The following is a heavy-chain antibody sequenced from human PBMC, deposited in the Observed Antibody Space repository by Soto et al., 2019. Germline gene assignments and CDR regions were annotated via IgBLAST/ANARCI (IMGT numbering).Heavy chain of an antibody. J-gene: IGHJ6*02. CDR3: ARDLDGGSSSPGWYYYYGMDV. CDR1: GGTFSSYA. D-gene: IGHD6-6*01. CDR2: IIPIFGTA. Sequence: QVQLVQSGAEVKKPGSSVKVSCKASGGTFSSYAISWVRQAPGQGLEWMGGIIPIFGTANYAQKFQGRVTITADESTSTAYMELSSLRSEETAVYYCARDLDGGSSSPGWYYYYGMDVWGQGTTVTVSS. V-gene: IGHV1-69*01.